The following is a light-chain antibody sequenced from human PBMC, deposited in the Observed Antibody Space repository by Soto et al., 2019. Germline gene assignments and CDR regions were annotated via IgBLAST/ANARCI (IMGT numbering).Light chain of an antibody. V-gene: IGKV3-20*01. CDR1: QSVSRTY. J-gene: IGKJ2*01. CDR3: QQYGSSPQT. Sequence: EIVLTQSPGTLSLSPGERATLSCRASQSVSRTYMAWYQQKPGQAPRLLIYGASNRDTGIPDRFSGSGAGTGGTLTIGGLEPEDLAVYYCQQYGSSPQTFGQGTRLEI. CDR2: GAS.